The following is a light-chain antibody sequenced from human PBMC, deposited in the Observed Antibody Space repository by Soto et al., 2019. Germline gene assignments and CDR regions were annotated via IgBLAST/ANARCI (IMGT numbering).Light chain of an antibody. CDR2: DAS. CDR1: QSVSSY. CDR3: QQRSNWPPLT. J-gene: IGKJ4*01. V-gene: IGKV3-11*01. Sequence: EILLTQSPATLSLSPWERATLSCRASQSVSSYLAWYQQKPGQAPRLLIYDASNRATGIPARFSGSGSGTDFTLTISSLEPEDFAVYYCQQRSNWPPLTFGGGTKVDIK.